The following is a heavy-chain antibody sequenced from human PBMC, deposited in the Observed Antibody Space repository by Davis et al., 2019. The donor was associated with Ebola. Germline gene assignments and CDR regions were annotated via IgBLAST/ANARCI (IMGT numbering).Heavy chain of an antibody. CDR2: LSHDGREK. Sequence: PGGSLRLSCAASGFTFNSYWMHWVRQAPGKGLDWVAGLSHDGREKYYADSVKGRFTISRDDSKSTLYLQMNSLRAEDTAVYYCVKSPDIAVVISASYFDNWGQGTLVTVSS. CDR3: VKSPDIAVVISASYFDN. D-gene: IGHD2-15*01. J-gene: IGHJ4*02. CDR1: GFTFNSYW. V-gene: IGHV3-30*03.